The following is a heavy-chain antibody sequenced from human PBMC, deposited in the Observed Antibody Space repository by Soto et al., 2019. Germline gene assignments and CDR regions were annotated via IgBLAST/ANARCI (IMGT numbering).Heavy chain of an antibody. CDR3: AREARFWSGYLTHRGYGMDV. CDR2: IYYSVST. V-gene: IGHV4-31*03. D-gene: IGHD3-3*01. Sequence: QVQLQEAGPGLGKPSQTLSLTCTVSGGSISSGGYYWSWIRQHPGKGLEWIGSIYYSVSTYSNPSLKSRVTISVDTSKNQFALKLSSVTAADTAVYYCAREARFWSGYLTHRGYGMDVWGQGTTVTVSS. J-gene: IGHJ6*02. CDR1: GGSISSGGYY.